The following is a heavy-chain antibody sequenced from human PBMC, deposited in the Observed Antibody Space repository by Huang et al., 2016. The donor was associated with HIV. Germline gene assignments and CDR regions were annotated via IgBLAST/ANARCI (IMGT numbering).Heavy chain of an antibody. Sequence: DVQLVESGGGLIEPGGSLRLSCAASGFSVRSHYMSWVRQAPGKGVGCVEILYSGGGTKYADSVKGRFTISRDKSDNTLSLQMNSLRAEDTATYFCARNKEVVGDAFDMWGQGTTVIVSS. D-gene: IGHD2-15*01. CDR2: LYSGGGT. J-gene: IGHJ3*02. V-gene: IGHV3-53*01. CDR1: GFSVRSHY. CDR3: ARNKEVVGDAFDM.